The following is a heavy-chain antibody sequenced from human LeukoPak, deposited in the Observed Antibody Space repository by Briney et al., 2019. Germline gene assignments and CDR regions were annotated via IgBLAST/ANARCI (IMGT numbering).Heavy chain of an antibody. CDR2: IYTSGST. Sequence: SETLSLTCTVSGGSISSYYGSWIRQPAGKGLEGIGRIYTSGSTNYNPSLKSRVTMSVDTSKNQFSLTLSSVTAADTAVYYCARGRSTSCCNWFDPWGQGTLVTVSS. D-gene: IGHD2-2*01. CDR3: ARGRSTSCCNWFDP. CDR1: GGSISSYY. V-gene: IGHV4-4*07. J-gene: IGHJ5*02.